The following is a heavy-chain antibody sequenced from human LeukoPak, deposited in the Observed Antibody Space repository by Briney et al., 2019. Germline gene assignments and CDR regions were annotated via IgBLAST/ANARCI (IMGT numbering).Heavy chain of an antibody. J-gene: IGHJ6*02. Sequence: SETLSLTCAVYGGSFSGYYWSWIRQPPGKGLEWIGEINHSGSTNYNPSLKRRVTISVDTSKNQFSLKLSSVTAADTAVYYCARVEVTRPYYYYYGMDVWGQGTTVTVSS. CDR1: GGSFSGYY. CDR2: INHSGST. D-gene: IGHD4-11*01. CDR3: ARVEVTRPYYYYYGMDV. V-gene: IGHV4-34*01.